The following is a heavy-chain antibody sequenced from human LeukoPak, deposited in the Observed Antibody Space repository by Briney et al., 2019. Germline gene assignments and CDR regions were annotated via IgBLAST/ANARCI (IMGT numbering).Heavy chain of an antibody. CDR2: INDYNGNN. V-gene: IGHV1-18*01. J-gene: IGHJ4*02. D-gene: IGHD5-18*01. Sequence: ASVTVSCKASGYTFTSYGISWVRQAPGQGGEGMGWINDYNGNNNYAQNLQGRVTMTTDTSTNTAYMELSSLKSDDTAVYYCAREGHNGDSYGTFDYGGQGTLVTVSA. CDR1: GYTFTSYG. CDR3: AREGHNGDSYGTFDY.